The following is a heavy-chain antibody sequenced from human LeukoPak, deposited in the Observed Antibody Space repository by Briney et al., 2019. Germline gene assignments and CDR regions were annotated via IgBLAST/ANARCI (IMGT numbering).Heavy chain of an antibody. D-gene: IGHD2-15*01. V-gene: IGHV3-49*04. CDR3: TRDKVVVVAATKGDYYYGMDV. CDR2: IRSKAYGGTT. Sequence: GGSLRLSCTASGFTFGDYAMSWVRQAPGKGLEWVGFIRSKAYGGTTEYAASVKGRFIISRDDSKSIAYLQMNSLKTEDTAVYYCTRDKVVVVAATKGDYYYGMDVWGKGTTVTVSS. CDR1: GFTFGDYA. J-gene: IGHJ6*04.